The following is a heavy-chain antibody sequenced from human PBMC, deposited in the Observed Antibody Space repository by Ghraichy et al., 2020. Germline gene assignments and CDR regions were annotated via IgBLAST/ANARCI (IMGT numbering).Heavy chain of an antibody. D-gene: IGHD4-17*01. CDR3: ARARMTTVTPGYYGMDV. Sequence: GESLRLSCAASGFTVSSNYMSWVRQAPGKGLEWVSVIYSGGSTYYADSVKGRFTISRDNSKNTLYLQMNSLRAEDTAVYYCARARMTTVTPGYYGMDVWGQGTTVTVSS. CDR2: IYSGGST. J-gene: IGHJ6*02. CDR1: GFTVSSNY. V-gene: IGHV3-66*02.